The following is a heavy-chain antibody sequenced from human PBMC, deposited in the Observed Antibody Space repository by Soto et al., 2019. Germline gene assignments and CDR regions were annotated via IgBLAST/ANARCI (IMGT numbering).Heavy chain of an antibody. CDR2: IIPVFGTP. V-gene: IGHV1-69*06. J-gene: IGHJ4*02. CDR1: GYSFSSHA. D-gene: IGHD6-13*01. CDR3: ARGGALSTSWYWGDGLDS. Sequence: QVQLEQSGSEVQKSGSSVKVSCKASGYSFSSHAITWVRQAPGRGLEWMGGIIPVFGTPTYAQKFQGRLTISADKSTNTSSLELRSLRSEDTAVYYCARGGALSTSWYWGDGLDSWGQGTQVTVSS.